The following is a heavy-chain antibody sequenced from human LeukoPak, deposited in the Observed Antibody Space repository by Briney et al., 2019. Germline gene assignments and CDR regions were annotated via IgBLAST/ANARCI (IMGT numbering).Heavy chain of an antibody. Sequence: GGSLRLSCAASGFTFSSYWMTWVRQAPGKGLEWVANIKPDGSGKTYVDSVKGRFTISRDNAKNTLYLQMNSLRAEDTAVYYCSSQPAVVDLDLWGQGTLVTVSS. V-gene: IGHV3-7*01. CDR2: IKPDGSGK. J-gene: IGHJ4*02. CDR3: SSQPAVVDLDL. D-gene: IGHD5-18*01. CDR1: GFTFSSYW.